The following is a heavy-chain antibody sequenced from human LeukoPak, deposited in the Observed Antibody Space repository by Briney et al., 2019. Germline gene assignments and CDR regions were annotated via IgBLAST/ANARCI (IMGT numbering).Heavy chain of an antibody. CDR3: AKETLNYDFWSGYYRGVGYYFDY. D-gene: IGHD3-3*01. V-gene: IGHV3-23*01. CDR2: ISGGGGII. J-gene: IGHJ4*02. Sequence: QTGGSLRLSCAASGFTFKSYAMSWVRQAPGEGLEWVSAISGGGGIIFYADFVKGRFTISRDNSKNTLFLQMDSLRAEDTAVYYCAKETLNYDFWSGYYRGVGYYFDYWGQGTLVTVSS. CDR1: GFTFKSYA.